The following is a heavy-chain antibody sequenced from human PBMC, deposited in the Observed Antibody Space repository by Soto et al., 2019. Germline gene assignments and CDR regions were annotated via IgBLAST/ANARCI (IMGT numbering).Heavy chain of an antibody. CDR2: ISYDGSNK. Sequence: GGSLRLSCAASGFTFSSYGMHWVRQAPGKGLEWVAVISYDGSNKYYADSVKGRFTISLTLHSVTAADTAIYYCARDRHNNFFDPWGQGTLVTVSS. CDR3: DP. J-gene: IGHJ5*02. D-gene: IGHD2-21*02. V-gene: IGHV3-30*03. CDR1: GFTFSSYG.